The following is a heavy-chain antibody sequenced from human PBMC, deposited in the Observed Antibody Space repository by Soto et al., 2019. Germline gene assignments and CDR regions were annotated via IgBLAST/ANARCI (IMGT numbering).Heavy chain of an antibody. Sequence: QVQLVESGGGVVQPGRSLRLSCAASAFTFSSYAMHWVRQAPGKGLEWVAVISYDGNNKYYADSVKGRFTISRDNSKNTLYLQMNSLRAEDTAVYYCARDATPYSSTWYAATFDYWGQGTLVTVSS. J-gene: IGHJ4*02. CDR3: ARDATPYSSTWYAATFDY. CDR2: ISYDGNNK. CDR1: AFTFSSYA. D-gene: IGHD6-13*01. V-gene: IGHV3-30-3*01.